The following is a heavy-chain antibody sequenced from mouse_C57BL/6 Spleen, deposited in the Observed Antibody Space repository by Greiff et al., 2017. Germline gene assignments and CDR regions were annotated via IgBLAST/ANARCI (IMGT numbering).Heavy chain of an antibody. J-gene: IGHJ4*01. V-gene: IGHV7-1*01. CDR1: GFTFSDFY. CDR3: ARDAPMDY. CDR2: SRNKANDYTT. Sequence: EVNVVESGGGLVQSGRSLRLSCATSGFTFSDFYMEWVRQAPGKGLEWIAASRNKANDYTTAYSASVKGRFIVSRDTSQSILYLQMNALRAEDTAIYYCARDAPMDYWGQGTSVTVSS.